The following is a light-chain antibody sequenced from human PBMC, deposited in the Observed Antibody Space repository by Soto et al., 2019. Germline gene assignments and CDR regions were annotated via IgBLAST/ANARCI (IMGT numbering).Light chain of an antibody. V-gene: IGKV1-5*01. CDR1: QTTNTW. CDR3: QQYISYPYT. J-gene: IGKJ2*01. Sequence: DIQMTQFPSTLSASVGDRVTITCRASQTTNTWLAWYQQKPGTAPKLLIYDASSLEGGVPSRFSASGSGTEFTLNISSLQPDDLATYYCQQYISYPYTFGQGTKVDIK. CDR2: DAS.